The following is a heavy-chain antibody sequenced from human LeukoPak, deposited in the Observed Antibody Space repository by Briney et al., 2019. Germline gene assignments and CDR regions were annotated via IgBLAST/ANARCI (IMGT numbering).Heavy chain of an antibody. D-gene: IGHD2-8*01. Sequence: GGSLRLSCAASGFTFSSYAMHWVRQAPGKGLEWVSAINGSGGSTYYAGSLKSQYIISRDDTNNTLYLQMNSMRAEDTDIYYCAKAKRETRRSIVLMLYDPFDYWGQGTLVTVSS. J-gene: IGHJ4*02. V-gene: IGHV3-23*01. CDR1: GFTFSSYA. CDR2: INGSGGST. CDR3: AKAKRETRRSIVLMLYDPFDY.